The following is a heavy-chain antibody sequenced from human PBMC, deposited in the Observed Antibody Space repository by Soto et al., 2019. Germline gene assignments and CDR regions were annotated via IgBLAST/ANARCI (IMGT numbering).Heavy chain of an antibody. CDR2: ISDGGGSK. V-gene: IGHV3-30*18. J-gene: IGHJ4*02. D-gene: IGHD6-19*01. Sequence: GGSLRLSCAASGFTFRNYGMHWVRQAPGKGLEWMAVISDGGGSKYYRDSVKGRFTISRDNSKNTLYLQMDSLRAEDTAVYYCAKDKYSNGPSHFDYWGPGTLVTVSS. CDR1: GFTFRNYG. CDR3: AKDKYSNGPSHFDY.